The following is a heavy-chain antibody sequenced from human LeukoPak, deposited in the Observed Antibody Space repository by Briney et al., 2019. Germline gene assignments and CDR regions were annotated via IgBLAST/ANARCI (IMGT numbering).Heavy chain of an antibody. V-gene: IGHV3-21*01. CDR2: ISSSSSYI. J-gene: IGHJ4*02. Sequence: PGGSLRLSCAASGFTFSSYSMNWVRQALGKGLEWVSSISSSSSYIYYADSVKGRFTISRDNAKNSLYLQMNSLRAEDTAVYYCARVHPYGDYVVPHLTPYDYWGQGTLVTVSS. D-gene: IGHD4-17*01. CDR3: ARVHPYGDYVVPHLTPYDY. CDR1: GFTFSSYS.